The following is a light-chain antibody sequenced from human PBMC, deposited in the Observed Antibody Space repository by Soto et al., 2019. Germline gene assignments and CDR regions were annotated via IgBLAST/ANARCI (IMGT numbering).Light chain of an antibody. CDR1: SSDVGGYNR. Sequence: QSALTQPASVTGSPGQSITISCTGTSSDVGGYNRVSWYQHYPGTAPKLMIYEVTNRPSGVSDRFSGSKSVNTASLTISGLQPEDEADYYCTSYTLRNTWLFGGGTKLTVL. CDR2: EVT. CDR3: TSYTLRNTWL. J-gene: IGLJ3*02. V-gene: IGLV2-14*01.